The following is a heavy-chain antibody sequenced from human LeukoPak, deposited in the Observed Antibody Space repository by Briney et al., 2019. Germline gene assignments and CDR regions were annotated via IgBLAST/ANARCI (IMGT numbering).Heavy chain of an antibody. CDR3: ASKGIAVAGTAFDF. D-gene: IGHD6-19*01. Sequence: SETLSLTCAVYGGSFSGYYWSWIRQPPGKGLEWIGEINHSGSTNYNPSLKSRVTLSVDTSKNQFSLKLSSVTAADTAVYYCASKGIAVAGTAFDFWGQGILVTVSS. V-gene: IGHV4-34*01. CDR2: INHSGST. CDR1: GGSFSGYY. J-gene: IGHJ4*02.